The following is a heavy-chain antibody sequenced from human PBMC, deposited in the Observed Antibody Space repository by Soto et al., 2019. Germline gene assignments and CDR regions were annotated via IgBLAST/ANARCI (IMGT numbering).Heavy chain of an antibody. D-gene: IGHD6-13*01. CDR3: ASARPPIAAAVNCYYGMDV. Sequence: QVQLVESGGGVVQPGRSLRLSCAASGFTFSSYGMHWVRQAPGKGLEWVAVISYDGSNKYYADSVKGRFTISRDNSXNXMXXQMNSLRDEDTAVYYCASARPPIAAAVNCYYGMDVWGQGTTVTVFS. V-gene: IGHV3-30*03. CDR1: GFTFSSYG. J-gene: IGHJ6*02. CDR2: ISYDGSNK.